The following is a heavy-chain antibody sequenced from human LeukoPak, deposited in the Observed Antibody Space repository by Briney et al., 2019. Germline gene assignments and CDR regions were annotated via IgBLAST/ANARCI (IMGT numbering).Heavy chain of an antibody. CDR3: ARSKEDCCGSFDP. V-gene: IGHV3-23*01. CDR2: ISGSATT. J-gene: IGHJ5*02. CDR1: GFTFSNYA. Sequence: GGSLRLSCVASGFTFSNYAMSWVRQAPGKGLEWVSSISGSATTYYADSVQGRFTIPRDNYKNTLYLQMNSLRAEDSAVYYCARSKEDCCGSFDPWGPGNRVTVSS. D-gene: IGHD2-15*01.